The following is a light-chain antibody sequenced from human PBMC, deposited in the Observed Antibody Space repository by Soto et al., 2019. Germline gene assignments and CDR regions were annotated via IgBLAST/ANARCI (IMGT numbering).Light chain of an antibody. CDR2: SNN. Sequence: QSVLPQPSSASGTPGQRGSMSCSGSSSNTGSNTVNWYQQLPGTAPKLISYSNNQRPSGVPDRFSGSKSGTSASLAISGLQSEDEADYYCAAWDDSLNGFYVFGTGTKVTVL. CDR3: AAWDDSLNGFYV. CDR1: SSNTGSNT. J-gene: IGLJ1*01. V-gene: IGLV1-44*01.